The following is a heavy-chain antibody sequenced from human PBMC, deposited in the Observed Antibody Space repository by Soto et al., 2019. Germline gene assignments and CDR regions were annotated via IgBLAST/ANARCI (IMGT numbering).Heavy chain of an antibody. CDR3: AHRVNMARGPYNYFGP. D-gene: IGHD3-10*01. CDR2: IYWNDEK. Sequence: QITLKESGPTLVKPTQTLTLTCSFSGFSLTTGVGVGWIRQPPGKALEWLAIIYWNDEKLYNPSLKTSLTITKDTSKNQVVLTVTDMDPVDTATYYCAHRVNMARGPYNYFGPWGQGTLVTVSS. V-gene: IGHV2-5*01. J-gene: IGHJ5*02. CDR1: GFSLTTGVG.